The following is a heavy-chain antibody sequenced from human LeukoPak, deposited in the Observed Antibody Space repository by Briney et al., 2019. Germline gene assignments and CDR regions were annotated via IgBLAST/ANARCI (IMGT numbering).Heavy chain of an antibody. CDR3: ARQMATRLYYFDY. Sequence: ASVKVSYKASGYTFTGYYMHWVRQAPGQGLEWMGWINPNSGGTNYAQKFQGRVTMARDTSTSTVYMELSSLRSEDTAVYYCARQMATRLYYFDYWGQGTLVTVSS. J-gene: IGHJ4*02. CDR2: INPNSGGT. V-gene: IGHV1-2*02. CDR1: GYTFTGYY. D-gene: IGHD5-24*01.